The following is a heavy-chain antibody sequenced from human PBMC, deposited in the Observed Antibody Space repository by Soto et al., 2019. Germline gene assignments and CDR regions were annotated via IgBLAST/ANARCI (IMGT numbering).Heavy chain of an antibody. CDR3: AKKTDADYRCHC. J-gene: IGHJ4*02. CDR1: GFTFSTYA. D-gene: IGHD4-17*01. CDR2: ISGRGGNT. V-gene: IGHV3-23*01. Sequence: EVQLLESGAGLVQPGGSPTLSCAASGFTFSTYAMSWVRQAPGKGLEWASGISGRGGNTYYADSVKGRFTISRDNAKTKRYPETNSLRADDPAVYYLAKKTDADYRCHCLGRRPLVTV.